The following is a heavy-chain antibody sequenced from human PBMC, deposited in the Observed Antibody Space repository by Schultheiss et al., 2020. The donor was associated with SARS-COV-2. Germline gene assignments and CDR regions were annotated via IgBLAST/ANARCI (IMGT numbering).Heavy chain of an antibody. CDR2: IYQTGST. CDR3: ARHLLSFEDSLNWFDP. V-gene: IGHV4-39*01. CDR1: ADSFSGYY. Sequence: SETLSLTCTVSADSFSGYYWSWIRQPPGKGLEWIGSIYQTGSTYYNPSLKSRVTISVDTSMNQFSLQLSFVTAADTAVYYCARHLLSFEDSLNWFDPWGQGALVTVSS. J-gene: IGHJ5*02. D-gene: IGHD2-15*01.